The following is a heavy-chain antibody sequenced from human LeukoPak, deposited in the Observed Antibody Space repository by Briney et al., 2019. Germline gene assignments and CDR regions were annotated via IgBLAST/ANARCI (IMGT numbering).Heavy chain of an antibody. CDR1: GSIFTSHW. J-gene: IGHJ4*02. Sequence: GASLQISCKGAGSIFTSHWIAWVRQLPGKGLEWIGIIYPGDSDTRYSPSFQGQVTISVDKSISTAYLQWSSLKASDTAMYYCARFVSSDWKGVDYWGQGTLVSVSS. CDR3: ARFVSSDWKGVDY. V-gene: IGHV5-51*01. CDR2: IYPGDSDT. D-gene: IGHD6-19*01.